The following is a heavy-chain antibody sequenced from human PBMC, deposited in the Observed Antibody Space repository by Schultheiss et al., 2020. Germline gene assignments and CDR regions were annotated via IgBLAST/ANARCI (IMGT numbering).Heavy chain of an antibody. CDR2: IYYSGST. J-gene: IGHJ5*02. CDR1: GGSISSYY. Sequence: GSLRLSCTVSGGSISSYYWSWIRQPPGKGLEWIGYIYYSGSTNYNPSLKSRVTISVDTSKNQFSLKLSSVTAADTAVYYCARLGSSSWYWFDPWGQGTLVTVSA. V-gene: IGHV4-59*08. D-gene: IGHD6-13*01. CDR3: ARLGSSSWYWFDP.